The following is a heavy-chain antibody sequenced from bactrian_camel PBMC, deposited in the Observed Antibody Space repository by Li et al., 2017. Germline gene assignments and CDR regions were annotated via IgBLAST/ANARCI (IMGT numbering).Heavy chain of an antibody. CDR3: AVSSTWYGTYHY. CDR1: GLTFSTYY. Sequence: VQLVESGGALVQPGGSLRLSCAASGLTFSTYYASWVRQAPGKALEWVSRITLDGTSTDYADPVKGRFIMSRDNAKNTAYLQMNSLKSEDTALYYCAVSSTWYGTYHYWGQGTQVTVS. CDR2: ITLDGTST. D-gene: IGHD6*01. J-gene: IGHJ4*01. V-gene: IGHV3-2*01.